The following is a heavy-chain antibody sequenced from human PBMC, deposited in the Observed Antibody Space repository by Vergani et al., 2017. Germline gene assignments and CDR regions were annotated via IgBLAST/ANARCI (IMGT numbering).Heavy chain of an antibody. V-gene: IGHV3-11*01. CDR3: ARETAACEFCYFDY. D-gene: IGHD6-13*01. CDR1: GFTFSDYY. CDR2: ISSIGSTI. Sequence: QVQLVESGGGLVKPGGSLRLSCAASGFTFSDYYMRWIREAPGKGLEWVSYISSIGSTIYYADSVKGRFTIPRDNAKNSLYLQMNSLRAEDTAVYYCARETAACEFCYFDYWGQGTLVTVSS. J-gene: IGHJ4*02.